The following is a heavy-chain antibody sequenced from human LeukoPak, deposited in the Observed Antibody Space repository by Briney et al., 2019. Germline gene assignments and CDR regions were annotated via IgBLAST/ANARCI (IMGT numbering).Heavy chain of an antibody. CDR1: GYSFTSYW. CDR2: IYPGDSAT. D-gene: IGHD2-2*01. Sequence: GESLKISCKGSGYSFTSYWIDWVRQMPGKGLEWMGSIYPGDSATRSSPPSQGQVTISVDKSISTAYLQWSSLKASDTAMYYCAGRYCGGTNCYANFDYWGQGTLVTVSS. V-gene: IGHV5-51*01. CDR3: AGRYCGGTNCYANFDY. J-gene: IGHJ4*02.